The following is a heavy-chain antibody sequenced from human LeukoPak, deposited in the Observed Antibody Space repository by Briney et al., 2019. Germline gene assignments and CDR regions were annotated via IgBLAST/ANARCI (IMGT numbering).Heavy chain of an antibody. CDR2: IYPGDSDT. J-gene: IGHJ4*02. CDR1: GYSFINSW. Sequence: GETLKISCKGSGYSFINSWIAWVRQVPGNGREWMGVIYPGDSDTRYSPSFQGQVTIVADQSISTAYLQWSSLKASVTAMYYCARLYCSSATCYTGSSYYFDYWGQGTLVTVSS. V-gene: IGHV5-51*01. D-gene: IGHD2-2*02. CDR3: ARLYCSSATCYTGSSYYFDY.